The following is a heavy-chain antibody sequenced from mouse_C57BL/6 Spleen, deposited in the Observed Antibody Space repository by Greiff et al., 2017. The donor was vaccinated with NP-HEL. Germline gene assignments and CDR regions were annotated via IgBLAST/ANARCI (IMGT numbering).Heavy chain of an antibody. J-gene: IGHJ2*01. CDR2: IDPETGGT. CDR3: TRSGYDSSYDY. Sequence: QVQLQQSGAELVRPGASVTLSCKASGYTFTDYEMHWVKQTPVHGLEWIGAIDPETGGTAYNQKFKGKAILTADKSSSTAYMELRSLTSEDSAVYYCTRSGYDSSYDYWGQGTPLTVSS. D-gene: IGHD1-1*01. CDR1: GYTFTDYE. V-gene: IGHV1-15*01.